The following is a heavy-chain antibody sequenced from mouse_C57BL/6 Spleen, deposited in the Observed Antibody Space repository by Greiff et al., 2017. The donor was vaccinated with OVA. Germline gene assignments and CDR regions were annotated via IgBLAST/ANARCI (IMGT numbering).Heavy chain of an antibody. CDR1: GFTFSSYA. CDR3: TVAYYSTHYYAMDY. CDR2: ISSGGDYI. D-gene: IGHD2-5*01. Sequence: EVKLVESGEGLVKPGGSLKLSCAASGFTFSSYAMSWVRQTPEKRLEWVAYISSGGDYIYYADTVKGRFTISRDNARNTLYLQMSSLKSEDTAMYYCTVAYYSTHYYAMDYWGQGTSVTVSS. V-gene: IGHV5-9-1*02. J-gene: IGHJ4*01.